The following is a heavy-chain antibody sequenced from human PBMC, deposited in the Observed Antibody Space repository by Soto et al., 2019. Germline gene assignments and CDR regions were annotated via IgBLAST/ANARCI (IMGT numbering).Heavy chain of an antibody. CDR1: GFTFSYYW. J-gene: IGHJ3*01. V-gene: IGHV3-74*01. D-gene: IGHD2-21*02. CDR2: IHSVGSST. Sequence: GGSLRLSCAASGFTFSYYWMHWVRQAPGQGLLWVSRIHSVGSSTTYADPVKGRFTISRDNAKNTVSLQMNSLRVEDTGVYFCARGDRGAFDLWGQGTMVTVSS. CDR3: ARGDRGAFDL.